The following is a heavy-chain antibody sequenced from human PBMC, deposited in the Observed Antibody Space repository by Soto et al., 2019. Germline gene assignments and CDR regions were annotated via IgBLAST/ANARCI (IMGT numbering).Heavy chain of an antibody. Sequence: PGGSLRLSCSASGFTFNDNPMYWVRQAPGKGLEYVSLISANGGSTHYADSVKGRFSISRDNSENTLYLQMSSLRDEDTAVYYCARDGGGNSVLDYYYYGMDVWGQGTTVTVSS. D-gene: IGHD2-21*02. J-gene: IGHJ6*02. V-gene: IGHV3-64D*06. CDR3: ARDGGGNSVLDYYYYGMDV. CDR1: GFTFNDNP. CDR2: ISANGGST.